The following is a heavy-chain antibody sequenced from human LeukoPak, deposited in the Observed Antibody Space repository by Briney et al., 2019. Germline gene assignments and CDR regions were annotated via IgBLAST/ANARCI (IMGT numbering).Heavy chain of an antibody. Sequence: ASVKVSCKASGYTFTSYAMHWVRQAPGQRLEWMGWINAGNGNTKYPQKFQGRVTITRDTSASTAYMELSSLRSEDTAVYYCARATSSGWSLYYFDYWGQGTLVTVSS. CDR3: ARATSSGWSLYYFDY. CDR2: INAGNGNT. D-gene: IGHD6-19*01. CDR1: GYTFTSYA. J-gene: IGHJ4*02. V-gene: IGHV1-3*01.